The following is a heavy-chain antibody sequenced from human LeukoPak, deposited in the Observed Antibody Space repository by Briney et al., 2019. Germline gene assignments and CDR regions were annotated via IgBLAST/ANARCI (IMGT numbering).Heavy chain of an antibody. CDR3: ARDEGPNYYDSSGYQKAYAFDT. CDR2: IYTSGST. J-gene: IGHJ3*02. D-gene: IGHD3-22*01. V-gene: IGHV4-4*07. CDR1: GGSISSYY. Sequence: SETLSLXCTVSGGSISSYYWSWIRQPAGKGLEWIGRIYTSGSTNYNPSLKSRVTMSVDTSKNQFSLKLSSVTAADTAVYYCARDEGPNYYDSSGYQKAYAFDTWGQGTMVTVSS.